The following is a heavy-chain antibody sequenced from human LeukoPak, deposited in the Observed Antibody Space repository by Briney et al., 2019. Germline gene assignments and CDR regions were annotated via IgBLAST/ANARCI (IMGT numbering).Heavy chain of an antibody. Sequence: PGGSLRLSCAASGFTFSSYGMHWVRQAPGKGLEWVAFIRYDGSNKYYADSVEGRFTISRDNSKNTLYLQMNSLRAEHTAVYYCAKDDRYNWNAVESRVHQPTFDYWGQGTLVTVSS. V-gene: IGHV3-30*02. CDR2: IRYDGSNK. J-gene: IGHJ4*02. CDR1: GFTFSSYG. CDR3: AKDDRYNWNAVESRVHQPTFDY. D-gene: IGHD1-1*01.